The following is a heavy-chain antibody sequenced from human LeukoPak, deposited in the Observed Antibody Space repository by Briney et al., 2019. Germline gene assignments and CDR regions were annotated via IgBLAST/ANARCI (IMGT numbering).Heavy chain of an antibody. CDR2: IYYSGST. Sequence: SETLSLTCTVSGGSISSYYWSWIRQPPGKGLEWIGYIYYSGSTNYNPSLKSRVTISVDTSKNQFSLKLSSVTAADTAVYYCAIAAAGILYFQHWGQGTLVAVSS. CDR1: GGSISSYY. D-gene: IGHD6-13*01. J-gene: IGHJ1*01. V-gene: IGHV4-59*08. CDR3: AIAAAGILYFQH.